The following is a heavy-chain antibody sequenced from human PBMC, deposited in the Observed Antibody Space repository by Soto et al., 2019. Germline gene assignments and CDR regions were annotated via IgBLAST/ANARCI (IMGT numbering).Heavy chain of an antibody. CDR1: GGSINDYY. CDR3: ARDATGTYYFDY. CDR2: VYSSGTT. J-gene: IGHJ4*02. V-gene: IGHV4-59*01. D-gene: IGHD1-1*01. Sequence: SETLSLTCTVSGGSINDYYWTWIRQPPEKGLEWIGYVYSSGTTNYNPSLKRRVTISLGTSQNQFSLNLRSVTAADTAVYYCARDATGTYYFDYWGQGTLVTVSS.